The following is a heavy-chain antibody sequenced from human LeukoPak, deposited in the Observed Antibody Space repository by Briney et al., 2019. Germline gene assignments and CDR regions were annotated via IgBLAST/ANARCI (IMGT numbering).Heavy chain of an antibody. CDR1: GGTFSSYA. Sequence: SVKVSCKASGGTFSSYAISWVRQAPGQGLEWMGGIIPIFGTANYAQKFQGRVTITADKSTSTAYMELSSLRSEDTAVYYCARERDDSSGYYERGAFDIWGQGTMVTVSS. V-gene: IGHV1-69*06. CDR2: IIPIFGTA. D-gene: IGHD3-22*01. J-gene: IGHJ3*02. CDR3: ARERDDSSGYYERGAFDI.